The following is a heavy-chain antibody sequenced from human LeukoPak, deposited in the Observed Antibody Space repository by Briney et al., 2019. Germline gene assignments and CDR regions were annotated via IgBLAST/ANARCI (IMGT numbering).Heavy chain of an antibody. Sequence: SETLSLTCTVSGGSISSGGYYWSWIRQPPGKGLEWIGYIYHSGSTYYNPSLKSRVTISVDRSKNQFSLKLSSVTAADTAVYYCASRYCSGGSCLKFDPWGQGTLVTVSS. CDR3: ASRYCSGGSCLKFDP. J-gene: IGHJ5*02. D-gene: IGHD2-15*01. V-gene: IGHV4-30-2*01. CDR1: GGSISSGGYY. CDR2: IYHSGST.